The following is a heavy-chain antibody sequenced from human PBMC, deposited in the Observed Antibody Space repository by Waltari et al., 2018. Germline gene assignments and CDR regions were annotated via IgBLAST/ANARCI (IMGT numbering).Heavy chain of an antibody. CDR3: AKEGPLKTYDFWSGYCDY. Sequence: EVQLVESGGGLVQPGGSLRLSCAASGFTFSSYAMSWVRQAPGKGLGWVSVVCGSGGSTYEADSVKGRLTIYRDRSNITRYLQMSSLMAEDTAVYYWAKEGPLKTYDFWSGYCDYWGQGTLVTVSS. CDR1: GFTFSSYA. D-gene: IGHD3-3*01. J-gene: IGHJ4*02. CDR2: VCGSGGST. V-gene: IGHV3-23*04.